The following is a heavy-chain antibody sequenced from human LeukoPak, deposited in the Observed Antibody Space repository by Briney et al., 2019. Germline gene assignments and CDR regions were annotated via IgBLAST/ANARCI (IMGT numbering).Heavy chain of an antibody. V-gene: IGHV3-66*01. Sequence: TGGSLRLSCAASGCTLSRNYMSWVRQAPGRGLGWGSVIYSGGSTYYADSVKGRFTISRDNSKNTLYLQMNSLRAEDTAVYYCAMIQLWFASNWFDPSGQGTLVTVSS. CDR1: GCTLSRNY. J-gene: IGHJ5*02. CDR3: AMIQLWFASNWFDP. D-gene: IGHD5-18*01. CDR2: IYSGGST.